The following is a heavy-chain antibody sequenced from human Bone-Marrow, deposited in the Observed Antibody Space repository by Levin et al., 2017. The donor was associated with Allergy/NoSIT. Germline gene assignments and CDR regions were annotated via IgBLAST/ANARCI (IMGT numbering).Heavy chain of an antibody. CDR3: ARDIKVTMVRGVTFDY. J-gene: IGHJ4*02. V-gene: IGHV4-38-2*02. Sequence: SETLSLTCTVSDYSISSYYYWGWIRQPPGKGLEWIGNIYHSGSTYYNPSLKSRVTISLDASKNQFSLRLSSVSAADTALYYCARDIKVTMVRGVTFDYWGQGTLVTVSS. CDR1: DYSISSYYY. D-gene: IGHD3-10*01. CDR2: IYHSGST.